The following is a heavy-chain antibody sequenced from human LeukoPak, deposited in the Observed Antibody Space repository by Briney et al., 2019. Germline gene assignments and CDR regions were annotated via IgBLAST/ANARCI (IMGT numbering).Heavy chain of an antibody. J-gene: IGHJ4*02. Sequence: PGRSLRLSCTTSGFTFSSYWMSWVRQAPGKWLERVANIKQVGGEKYVDSVKGRFTISRDNAKDSLYLQMNSLRADDTAVYYCARAPIIVVPTRRPTYFDYWGQGTLVTVSS. CDR1: GFTFSSYW. D-gene: IGHD2-2*01. CDR3: ARAPIIVVPTRRPTYFDY. V-gene: IGHV3-7*01. CDR2: IKQVGGEK.